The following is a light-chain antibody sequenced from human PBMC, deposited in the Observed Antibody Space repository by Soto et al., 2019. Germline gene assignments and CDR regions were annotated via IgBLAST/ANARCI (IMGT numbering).Light chain of an antibody. J-gene: IGLJ1*01. CDR1: SSDVGGYEY. V-gene: IGLV2-14*01. Sequence: QSALTQPAFVSGSPGQSITISCTGTSSDVGGYEYVSWYQQYPGKAPKLMIYEVIDRPAGAPRRFSGSKSGNTASLTITGLQAEDEADYYCSSYRTGGSYVFGTGTKLTVL. CDR2: EVI. CDR3: SSYRTGGSYV.